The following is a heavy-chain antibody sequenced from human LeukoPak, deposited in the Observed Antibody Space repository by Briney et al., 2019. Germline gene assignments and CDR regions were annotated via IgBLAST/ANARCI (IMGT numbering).Heavy chain of an antibody. CDR1: GFTFSSYS. V-gene: IGHV3-48*04. D-gene: IGHD3-10*01. CDR3: ALLGVELWFGEPTDY. Sequence: GGSLRLSCAASGFTFSSYSMNWVRQAPGKGLEWVSYISSSSSTIYYADSVKGRYTISRDNAKNSLYLQMNSLRAEDTAVYYCALLGVELWFGEPTDYWGQGTLVTVSS. J-gene: IGHJ4*02. CDR2: ISSSSSTI.